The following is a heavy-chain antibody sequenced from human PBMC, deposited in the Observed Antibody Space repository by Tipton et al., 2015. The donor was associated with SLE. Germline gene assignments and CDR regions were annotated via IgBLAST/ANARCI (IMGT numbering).Heavy chain of an antibody. V-gene: IGHV4-39*01. Sequence: TLSLTCTVSSGSLSSSEYMWGWIRQPPGKGLEWIASISSSGTLDYNPSLQTRVTISVDTSRKQFSLRLTSVTAADTAVFYCTIYTMLAGRPRFDYWGRGTLVTVSS. J-gene: IGHJ4*02. CDR2: ISSSGTL. CDR1: SGSLSSSEYM. D-gene: IGHD3-22*01. CDR3: TIYTMLAGRPRFDY.